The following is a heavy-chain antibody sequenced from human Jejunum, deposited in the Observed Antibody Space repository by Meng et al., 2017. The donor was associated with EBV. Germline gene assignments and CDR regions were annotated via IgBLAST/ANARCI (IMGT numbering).Heavy chain of an antibody. Sequence: QAQLQQWGAGLLKPSETLSLPCAVYGGSFSDYYWTWIRQPPGKGLEWIGEINHGGGAIYNPSLKSRVTISVDTSKNQFSLKLSSVTAADTAVYYCARLGGYASGTYYPIDPWGQGTLVTVSS. CDR3: ARLGGYASGTYYPIDP. CDR2: INHGGGA. V-gene: IGHV4-34*01. D-gene: IGHD3-10*01. CDR1: GGSFSDYY. J-gene: IGHJ5*02.